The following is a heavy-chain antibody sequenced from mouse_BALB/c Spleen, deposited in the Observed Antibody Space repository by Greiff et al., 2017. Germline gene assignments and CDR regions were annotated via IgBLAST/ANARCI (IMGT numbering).Heavy chain of an antibody. J-gene: IGHJ4*01. Sequence: QVTLKESGPGILQPSQTLSLTCSFSGFSLSTSGMGVSWIRQPSGKGLEWLAHIYWDDDKRYNPSLKSRLTISKDTSRNQVFLKITSVDTADTATYYCARRGGLRRGAMDYWGQGTSVTVSS. CDR3: ARRGGLRRGAMDY. D-gene: IGHD2-4*01. V-gene: IGHV8-12*01. CDR2: IYWDDDK. CDR1: GFSLSTSGMG.